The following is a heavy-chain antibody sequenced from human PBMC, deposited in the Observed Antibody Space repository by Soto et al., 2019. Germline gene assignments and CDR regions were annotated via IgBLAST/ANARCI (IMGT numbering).Heavy chain of an antibody. CDR2: INPTSGGT. CDR1: GYTFTGYY. J-gene: IGHJ4*02. D-gene: IGHD4-4*01. Sequence: QVQLVQSGAEVKKPGASVKVSCKASGYTFTGYYMHWVRQAPGQGLEWMGWINPTSGGTNYAQKFQGWVTMTRDTSISTAYMELSRLRSDDTAVYYCARARDGYNNPNFDYWGQGTLVTVSS. V-gene: IGHV1-2*04. CDR3: ARARDGYNNPNFDY.